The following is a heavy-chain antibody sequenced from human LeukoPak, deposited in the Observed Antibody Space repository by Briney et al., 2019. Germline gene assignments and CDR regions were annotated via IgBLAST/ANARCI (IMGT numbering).Heavy chain of an antibody. CDR1: GGTFSSYA. D-gene: IGHD3-16*01. CDR3: AKALTRWAFDM. J-gene: IGHJ3*02. V-gene: IGHV3-23*01. Sequence: SCKASGGTFSSYAISWVRQAPGKGLEWVSSMSLSTSGKTYADSVKGRFTVSTDKAKNTLYLQMDSLRAEDTAMYYCAKALTRWAFDMWGQGTMVTVSS. CDR2: MSLSTSGK.